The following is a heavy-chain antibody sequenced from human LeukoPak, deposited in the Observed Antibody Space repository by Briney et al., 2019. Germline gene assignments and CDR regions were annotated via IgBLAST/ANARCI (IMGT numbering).Heavy chain of an antibody. V-gene: IGHV3-30*18. Sequence: HSGGSLRLSCAASGFTFSSYGMHWVRQAPGKGLEWVAVISYDGSNKYYADSVKGRFTISRDNSKNTLYLQMNSLRAEDTAVYYCAKTNMVRGVTGYYFDYWGHGTLVTVSS. CDR2: ISYDGSNK. CDR3: AKTNMVRGVTGYYFDY. D-gene: IGHD3-10*01. CDR1: GFTFSSYG. J-gene: IGHJ4*01.